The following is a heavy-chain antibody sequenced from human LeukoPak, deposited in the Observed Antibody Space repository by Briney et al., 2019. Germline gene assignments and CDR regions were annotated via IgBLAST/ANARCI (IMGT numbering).Heavy chain of an antibody. J-gene: IGHJ5*02. CDR2: IYYSGST. D-gene: IGHD3-9*01. Sequence: PSETLSLTCTVSGGPISSYYWSWIRQPPGKGLEWIGYIYYSGSTNYNPSLKSRVTISVDTSKNQFSLKLSSVTAADTAVYYCARHALTGYYQRWFDPWGQGTLVTVSS. CDR1: GGPISSYY. CDR3: ARHALTGYYQRWFDP. V-gene: IGHV4-59*08.